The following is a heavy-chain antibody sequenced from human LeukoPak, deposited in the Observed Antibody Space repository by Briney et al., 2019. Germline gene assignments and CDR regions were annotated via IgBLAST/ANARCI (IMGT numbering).Heavy chain of an antibody. CDR1: GGSISSGGYY. CDR3: ARGGGFLEWSNFDY. CDR2: VYYSGST. D-gene: IGHD3-3*01. Sequence: TSETLSLTCTVSGGSISSGGYYWSWIRQHPGKGLEWIGYVYYSGSTYYNPSLKSRVTISVDTSKNQFSLKLSSVTAADTAVYYCARGGGFLEWSNFDYWGQGTLVTVSS. J-gene: IGHJ4*02. V-gene: IGHV4-31*03.